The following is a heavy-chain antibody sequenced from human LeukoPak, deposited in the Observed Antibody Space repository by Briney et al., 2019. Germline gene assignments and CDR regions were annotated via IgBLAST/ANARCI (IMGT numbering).Heavy chain of an antibody. CDR3: ARESRGSQGLPYGMDV. CDR2: IYSDGSI. V-gene: IGHV3-53*04. CDR1: GFTFSTNY. Sequence: GGSLRLSCVASGFTFSTNYMGWVRQAPGKGLDWVSVIYSDGSIYYTDSVKGRFTISVYNSKNTVYLQMNSLRPEDTAMYYCARESRGSQGLPYGMDVWGQGTTVTVSS. D-gene: IGHD3-10*01. J-gene: IGHJ6*02.